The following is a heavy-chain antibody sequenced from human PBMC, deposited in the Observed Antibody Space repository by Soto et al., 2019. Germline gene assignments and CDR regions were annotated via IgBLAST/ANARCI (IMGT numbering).Heavy chain of an antibody. V-gene: IGHV3-30*18. Sequence: GGSLRLSCAASGFTFSSYGMHWVRQAPGKGLEWVAVISNDGSNKYYADSVKGRVTISRDNSKNTLYLQMNSLRAEDTAVYYCAKDRDYYDSSGELGMDVWGQGTTVTVSS. J-gene: IGHJ6*02. CDR2: ISNDGSNK. CDR3: AKDRDYYDSSGELGMDV. D-gene: IGHD3-22*01. CDR1: GFTFSSYG.